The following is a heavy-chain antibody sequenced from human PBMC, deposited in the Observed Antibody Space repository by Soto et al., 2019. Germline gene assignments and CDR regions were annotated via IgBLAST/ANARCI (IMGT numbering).Heavy chain of an antibody. CDR3: ANIGRRDRAFDF. CDR1: GFTFSSYW. Sequence: PGGSLRLSCAASGFTFSSYWMSWVRQAPGKGLEWVANIKPDGSEKIYVDSVKGRFSISRDNAKNSLYLQMNSLRAEDTAVYYWANIGRRDRAFDFWGQGTMVTVAS. V-gene: IGHV3-7*01. D-gene: IGHD5-12*01. J-gene: IGHJ3*01. CDR2: IKPDGSEK.